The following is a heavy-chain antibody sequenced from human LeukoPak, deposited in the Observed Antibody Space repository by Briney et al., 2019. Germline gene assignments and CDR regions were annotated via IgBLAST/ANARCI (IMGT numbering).Heavy chain of an antibody. D-gene: IGHD3-22*01. J-gene: IGHJ5*02. Sequence: ASVKVSCKVSGYTLTELSMHWVRQAPGKGLEWMGGIIPIFGTANYAQKFQGRVTITADESTSTAYMELSSLRSEDTAVYYCARVPPNYYDSSLDNWFDPWGQGTLVTVSS. CDR2: IIPIFGTA. V-gene: IGHV1-69*13. CDR3: ARVPPNYYDSSLDNWFDP. CDR1: GYTLTELS.